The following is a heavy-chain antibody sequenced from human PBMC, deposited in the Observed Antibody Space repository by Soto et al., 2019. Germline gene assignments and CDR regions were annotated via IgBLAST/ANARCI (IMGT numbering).Heavy chain of an antibody. D-gene: IGHD2-15*01. Sequence: GASVKVSCKVSGYTLTELSMHWVRQAPGKGLEWMGGFDPEDGETIYAQKFQGRVTMTEDTSTDTAYMELSSLRSEDTAVYYCATGAGYCSGGSCYGYYYYMDVWGKGTSVTVSS. CDR3: ATGAGYCSGGSCYGYYYYMDV. CDR1: GYTLTELS. V-gene: IGHV1-24*01. CDR2: FDPEDGET. J-gene: IGHJ6*03.